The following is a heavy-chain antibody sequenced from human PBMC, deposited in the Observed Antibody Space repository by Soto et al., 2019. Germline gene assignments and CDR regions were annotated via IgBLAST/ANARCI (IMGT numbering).Heavy chain of an antibody. V-gene: IGHV4-59*01. J-gene: IGHJ4*02. CDR3: GNTDYGDYSSVY. CDR1: GGSISSYY. CDR2: IYYSGST. Sequence: SETLSLTCTVSGGSISSYYWSCIRQPPGKGLEWIGYIYYSGSTNYNPSLKSRVTISVDTSKNQFSLKLSSVTAADTAVYYCGNTDYGDYSSVYWGQGTLVTVSS. D-gene: IGHD4-17*01.